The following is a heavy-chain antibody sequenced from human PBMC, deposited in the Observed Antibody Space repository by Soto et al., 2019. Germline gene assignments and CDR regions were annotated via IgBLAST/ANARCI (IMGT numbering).Heavy chain of an antibody. J-gene: IGHJ6*02. CDR1: GFTFGSYG. V-gene: IGHV3-33*01. CDR3: ARAIAPWAAGPYGMDV. D-gene: IGHD6-13*01. CDR2: IWYDGSNK. Sequence: QVQLVESGGGVVQPGRSLRLSCAASGFTFGSYGMHWVRQAPGKGLEWVAVIWYDGSNKYYADSVKGRFTISRDNSKNTLYLQMNSLRAEDTAVYYCARAIAPWAAGPYGMDVWGQGTTVTVSS.